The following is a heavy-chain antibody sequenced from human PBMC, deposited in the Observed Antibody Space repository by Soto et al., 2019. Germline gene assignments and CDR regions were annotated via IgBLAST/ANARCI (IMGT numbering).Heavy chain of an antibody. CDR3: ARDRSCSSTSCHPGRWFDP. V-gene: IGHV1-3*01. CDR2: INADNGNT. Sequence: ASVKVSCKASGYTFTSYAMHWVRQAPGQRLEWMGWINADNGNTKYSQKFQGRVTITRDTSASTAYMELSSLRSEDTAVYYCARDRSCSSTSCHPGRWFDPWGQGTLVTVSS. J-gene: IGHJ5*02. D-gene: IGHD2-2*01. CDR1: GYTFTSYA.